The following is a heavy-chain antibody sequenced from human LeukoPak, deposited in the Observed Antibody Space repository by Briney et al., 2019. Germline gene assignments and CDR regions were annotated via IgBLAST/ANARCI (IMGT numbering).Heavy chain of an antibody. CDR2: INPNSGGT. V-gene: IGHV1-2*02. Sequence: GASVKVSCKASGYTFTGYYMHWVRQAPGQGLEWMGWINPNSGGTNYAQKFQGRVTMTRDTSISTAYMELSRLRSDDTAVYYCASLHSSHRITIFGVVSVFDYWGQGTLVTVSS. CDR3: ASLHSSHRITIFGVVSVFDY. J-gene: IGHJ4*02. CDR1: GYTFTGYY. D-gene: IGHD3-3*01.